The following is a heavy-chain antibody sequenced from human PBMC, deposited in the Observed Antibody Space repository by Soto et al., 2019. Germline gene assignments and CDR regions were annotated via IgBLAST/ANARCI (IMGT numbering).Heavy chain of an antibody. CDR3: ARPPPPYYDILTGWPYYFDY. D-gene: IGHD3-9*01. V-gene: IGHV4-39*01. CDR1: GGSISSSSYY. J-gene: IGHJ4*02. CDR2: IYYSGST. Sequence: SETLSLTCTVSGGSISSSSYYWGWVRQPPGKGLEWIGSIYYSGSTYYNPSLKSRVTISVDTSKNQFSLKLSSVTAADTAVYYCARPPPPYYDILTGWPYYFDYWGQGTLVTVSS.